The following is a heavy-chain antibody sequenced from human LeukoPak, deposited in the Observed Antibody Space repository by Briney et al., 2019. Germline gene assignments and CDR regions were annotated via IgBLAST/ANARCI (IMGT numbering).Heavy chain of an antibody. J-gene: IGHJ1*01. Sequence: ASVKVSCKASGYTFTSYYMHWVRQAPGQGLEWMGWINPNSGGTNYAQRFQGWVTMTRDTSISTAYMELSRLRSDDTAVYYCARAAAGTKDFQHWGQGTLVTVSS. CDR1: GYTFTSYY. CDR3: ARAAAGTKDFQH. D-gene: IGHD6-13*01. CDR2: INPNSGGT. V-gene: IGHV1-2*04.